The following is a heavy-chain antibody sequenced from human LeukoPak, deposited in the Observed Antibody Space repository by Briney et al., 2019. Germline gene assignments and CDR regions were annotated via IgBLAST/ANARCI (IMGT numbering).Heavy chain of an antibody. V-gene: IGHV4-59*01. J-gene: IGHJ4*02. CDR1: GGSISSYY. CDR2: IYYSGST. Sequence: SEILSLTCTVSGGSISSYYWSWIRQPPGKGLEWIGYIYYSGSTNYNPSLKSRVTISVDTSRNQFSLKLSSVTAADTAVYYCARAWMATIIDYWGQGTLVTVSS. CDR3: ARAWMATIIDY. D-gene: IGHD5-24*01.